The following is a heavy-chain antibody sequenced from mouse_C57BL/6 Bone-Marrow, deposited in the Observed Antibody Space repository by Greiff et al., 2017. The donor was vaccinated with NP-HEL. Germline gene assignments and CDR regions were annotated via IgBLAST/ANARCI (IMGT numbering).Heavy chain of an antibody. CDR1: GYTFTSYW. D-gene: IGHD1-1*01. Sequence: QVQLQQPGADLVKPGASVKLSCKASGYTFTSYWMHWVKQRPGRGLEWIGRIDPNSGGTKFNEKFKTKATLTVDKPSSTAYMPLSSLTSEDSAVYYCARYRFSSKGWYFDVWGTGTTVTVSS. J-gene: IGHJ1*03. CDR2: IDPNSGGT. V-gene: IGHV1-72*01. CDR3: ARYRFSSKGWYFDV.